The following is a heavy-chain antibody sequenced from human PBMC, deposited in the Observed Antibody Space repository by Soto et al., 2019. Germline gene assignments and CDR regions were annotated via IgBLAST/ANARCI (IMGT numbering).Heavy chain of an antibody. CDR3: AREESSDWSYYYDSSGYGDAFDI. CDR2: INAGNGNT. D-gene: IGHD3-22*01. J-gene: IGHJ3*02. CDR1: GYTFTSYA. V-gene: IGHV1-3*01. Sequence: ASVKVSCKASGYTFTSYAMHWVRQAPGQRLEWMGWINAGNGNTNYAQKFQGRVTITADESTSTAYMELSSLRSEDTAVYYCAREESSDWSYYYDSSGYGDAFDIWGQGTMVTVSS.